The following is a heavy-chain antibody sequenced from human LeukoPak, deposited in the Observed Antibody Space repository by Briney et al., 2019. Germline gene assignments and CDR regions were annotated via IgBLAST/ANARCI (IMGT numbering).Heavy chain of an antibody. Sequence: ASVKVSCKASGYTFTSYDINWVRQATGQGLEWMGWMNSNNGNTGYAQKFQGRVTMTRNTSISTAYMELSSLRSEDTAVYYCARGLYCSSTSCYEGVGFDPWGQGTLVTVSS. D-gene: IGHD2-2*01. CDR2: MNSNNGNT. V-gene: IGHV1-8*01. CDR3: ARGLYCSSTSCYEGVGFDP. CDR1: GYTFTSYD. J-gene: IGHJ5*02.